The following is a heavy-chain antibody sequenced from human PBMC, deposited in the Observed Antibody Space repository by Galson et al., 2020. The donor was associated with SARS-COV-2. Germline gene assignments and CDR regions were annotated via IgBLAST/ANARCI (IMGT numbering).Heavy chain of an antibody. CDR2: ISWNSGSI. V-gene: IGHV3-9*01. CDR3: AKESPSCSGGSCDYYYYGMDV. Sequence: SLKISCAASGFTFDDYAMHWVRQAPGKGLEWVSGISWNSGSIGYADSVKGRFTISRDNAKNSLYLQMNSLRAEDTALYYCAKESPSCSGGSCDYYYYGMDVWSQGTTFTVSS. J-gene: IGHJ6*02. CDR1: GFTFDDYA. D-gene: IGHD2-15*01.